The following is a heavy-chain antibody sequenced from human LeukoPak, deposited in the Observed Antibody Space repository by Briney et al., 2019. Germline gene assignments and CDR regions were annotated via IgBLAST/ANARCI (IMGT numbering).Heavy chain of an antibody. V-gene: IGHV3-7*01. Sequence: PGGSLRLSCAASGFTFSSYWMSWVRQAPGKGLAWVANIKQDGSEKYYVDSVKGRFTISRDNAKNSLYLQMSGLRAEDTAVYYCARGSPQNGWFFDYWGQGSLVTVSS. CDR2: IKQDGSEK. CDR3: ARGSPQNGWFFDY. D-gene: IGHD3-10*01. J-gene: IGHJ4*02. CDR1: GFTFSSYW.